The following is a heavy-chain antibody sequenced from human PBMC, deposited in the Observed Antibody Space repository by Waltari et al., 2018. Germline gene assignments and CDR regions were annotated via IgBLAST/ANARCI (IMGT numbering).Heavy chain of an antibody. D-gene: IGHD4-17*01. CDR1: GGSLSSGCSY. CDR2: IYYSGST. V-gene: IGHV4-31*03. CDR3: ARADTTTVTYFDY. Sequence: QVQLQESGPGLVKPSQTLSLPCTFSGGSLSSGCSYWSWIRQHPGKGLEWIGYIYYSGSTYYNPSLKSRVTISVDTSKNQFSLKLSSVTAADTAVYYCARADTTTVTYFDYWGQGTLVTVSS. J-gene: IGHJ4*02.